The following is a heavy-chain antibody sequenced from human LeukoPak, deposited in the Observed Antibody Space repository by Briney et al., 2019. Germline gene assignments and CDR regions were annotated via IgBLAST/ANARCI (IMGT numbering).Heavy chain of an antibody. CDR1: GYTFTGYY. CDR2: INSNSGGT. V-gene: IGHV1-2*02. J-gene: IGHJ5*01. CDR3: ARDWAGFGSGWYDF. Sequence: EASVKVSCKASGYTFTGYYIHWVRQAPGQGLAWMGWINSNSGGTNYEQRLQGRVTLTRDTSTSTAYMELSSLTYDDTAVYYCARDWAGFGSGWYDFWGQGTLVTVSS. D-gene: IGHD6-19*01.